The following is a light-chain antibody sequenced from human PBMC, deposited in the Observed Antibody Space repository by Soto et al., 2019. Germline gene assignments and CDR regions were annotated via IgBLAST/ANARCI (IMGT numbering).Light chain of an antibody. CDR3: VSFAGGTYV. Sequence: QSALTQPPSASGSPGQSVTISCTGTSSDVGGHIFVSWYQQYPGKAPKLIIYDVSKWPSGVPDRFSGSKSGNTASLTVSGLQAEDEADYYCVSFAGGTYVFGTGTKLTVL. CDR2: DVS. CDR1: SSDVGGHIF. J-gene: IGLJ1*01. V-gene: IGLV2-8*01.